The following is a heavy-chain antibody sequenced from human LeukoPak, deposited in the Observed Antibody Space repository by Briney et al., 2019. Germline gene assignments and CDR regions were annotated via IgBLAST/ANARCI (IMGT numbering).Heavy chain of an antibody. J-gene: IGHJ6*03. CDR1: GFTFSSYS. CDR2: INHSGST. V-gene: IGHV4-34*08. D-gene: IGHD6-13*01. Sequence: GSLRLSCAASGFTFSSYSMNWVRQAPGKGLEWIGEINHSGSTNYNPSLESRVTISVDTSENQFSLKVNSVTAADTAVYYCAAGPSAFRYYYYYMDVWGKGTTVTVSS. CDR3: AAGPSAFRYYYYYMDV.